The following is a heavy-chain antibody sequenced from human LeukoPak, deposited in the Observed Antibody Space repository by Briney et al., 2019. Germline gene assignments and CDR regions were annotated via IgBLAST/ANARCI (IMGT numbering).Heavy chain of an antibody. D-gene: IGHD6-13*01. CDR3: ANSNFDP. J-gene: IGHJ5*02. V-gene: IGHV3-30*02. Sequence: GGSLRLSCAASGFTFCSYDMHWVRQAPGKGLEWVAFIWFDGRDKYYADSVKGRFTISRDNSKNTLFLQMNSLRSEDTAVYHCANSNFDPWGQGTLVTVSS. CDR1: GFTFCSYD. CDR2: IWFDGRDK.